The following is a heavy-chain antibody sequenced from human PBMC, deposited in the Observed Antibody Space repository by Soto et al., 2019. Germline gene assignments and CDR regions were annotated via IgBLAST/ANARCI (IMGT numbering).Heavy chain of an antibody. CDR2: IYPGDSDT. CDR1: GYSFTRYW. D-gene: IGHD4-17*01. Sequence: PGESLKISCTGSGYSFTRYWIAWVRQMPGKGLEWMGIIYPGDSDTRYRPSFQGQVTISADKSISTAYLQWNSLKASDTAMYYCARHSDYGGNSDYWGQGTLVTVS. J-gene: IGHJ4*02. V-gene: IGHV5-51*01. CDR3: ARHSDYGGNSDY.